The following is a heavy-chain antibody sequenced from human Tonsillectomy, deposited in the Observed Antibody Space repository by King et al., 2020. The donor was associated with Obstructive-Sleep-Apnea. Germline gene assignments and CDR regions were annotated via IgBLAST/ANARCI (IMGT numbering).Heavy chain of an antibody. D-gene: IGHD6-13*01. CDR2: IIPILGIA. CDR1: GGTFSNYA. Sequence: HGQLVQSGAEVKKPASSVRVSCKTSGGTFSNYAVNWVRQAPGQGPEWMGGIIPILGIANYAHQFHGRVTITADKSTNTSFMDLTSLRSEDTAVYYCARGGGSRWLSRYFQHWGQGHLVTVSS. J-gene: IGHJ1*01. CDR3: ARGGGSRWLSRYFQH. V-gene: IGHV1-69*09.